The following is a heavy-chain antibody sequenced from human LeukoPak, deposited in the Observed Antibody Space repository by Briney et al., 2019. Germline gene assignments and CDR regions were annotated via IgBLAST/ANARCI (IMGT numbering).Heavy chain of an antibody. CDR2: IYYSGTT. CDR1: GDSISGYY. CDR3: ARDGAFYCTNGVCSSGFDY. D-gene: IGHD2-8*01. Sequence: SETLSLTCTVSGDSISGYYWSWIRQPPGKGLEWIGYIYYSGTTNYNPSLKSRVTISVDTSKNQFSLKLTSVTAADTAVYYCARDGAFYCTNGVCSSGFDYWGQGTLVTVSS. V-gene: IGHV4-59*01. J-gene: IGHJ4*02.